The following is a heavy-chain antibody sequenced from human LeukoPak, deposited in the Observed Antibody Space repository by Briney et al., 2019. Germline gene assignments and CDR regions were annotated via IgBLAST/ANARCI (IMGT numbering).Heavy chain of an antibody. CDR2: ISSNSNTI. J-gene: IGHJ6*02. D-gene: IGHD2-15*01. V-gene: IGHV3-48*01. CDR3: ARDLQGSYYYGMDV. Sequence: PGGSLRLSCAASGFTFSRYSMNWARQAPGKGLEWDSYISSNSNTIYYADSVKGRFTISRDNGKNSLYLQMNSLRAEDTAVYYCARDLQGSYYYGMDVWGQGTTVIVSS. CDR1: GFTFSRYS.